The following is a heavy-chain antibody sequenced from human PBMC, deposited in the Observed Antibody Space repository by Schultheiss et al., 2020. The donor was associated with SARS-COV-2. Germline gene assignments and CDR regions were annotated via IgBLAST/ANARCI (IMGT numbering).Heavy chain of an antibody. CDR2: IYSGGST. V-gene: IGHV3-66*02. Sequence: GGSLRLSCTTSGFRFGDYAMTWVRQAPGKGLEWVSVIYSGGSTYYADSVKGRFTISRDNSKNTLYLQMNSLRAEDTAVYYCAREYGDYYAYFDYWGQGTLVTVSS. CDR1: GFRFGDYA. J-gene: IGHJ4*02. CDR3: AREYGDYYAYFDY. D-gene: IGHD4-17*01.